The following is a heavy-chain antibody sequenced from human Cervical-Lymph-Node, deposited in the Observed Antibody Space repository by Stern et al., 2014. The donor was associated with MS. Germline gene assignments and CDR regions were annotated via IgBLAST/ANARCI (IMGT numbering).Heavy chain of an antibody. CDR1: GFSLSTSGVG. V-gene: IGHV2-5*02. D-gene: IGHD3-22*01. CDR2: IYWDDDK. Sequence: ESGPTLVKPTQTLTLTCTFSGFSLSTSGVGVGWIRQPPGKALEWLALIYWDDDKRYSPSLKSRLTITKDTSTTQVVLTMTNMDPVDTATYYCARNRNYYDRSDLFDYWGQGTLVTVSS. CDR3: ARNRNYYDRSDLFDY. J-gene: IGHJ4*02.